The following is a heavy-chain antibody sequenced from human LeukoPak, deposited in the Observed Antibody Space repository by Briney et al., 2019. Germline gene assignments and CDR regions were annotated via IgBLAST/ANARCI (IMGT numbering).Heavy chain of an antibody. CDR2: IYYSGST. CDR3: ARRGRITIFGVEPTNWFDL. J-gene: IGHJ5*02. V-gene: IGHV4-59*01. D-gene: IGHD3-3*01. Sequence: SETLSLTCTVSGGSISSYYWSWIRQPPGKGLEWIGYIYYSGSTNYNPSLKSRVTISVDTSKNQFSLKLSSVTAADTAVYYCARRGRITIFGVEPTNWFDLWGQGTLVTVSS. CDR1: GGSISSYY.